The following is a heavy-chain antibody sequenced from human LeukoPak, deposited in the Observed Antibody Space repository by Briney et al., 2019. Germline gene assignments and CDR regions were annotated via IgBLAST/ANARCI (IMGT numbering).Heavy chain of an antibody. CDR1: GYSISSGYY. CDR2: IYHSGST. Sequence: SETLSLTCAVSGYSISSGYYWGWIRQPPGKGLEWIGGIYHSGSTYYNPSLKSRVTISVDTSKNQFSLKLSSVTAADTAVYYCARVPVRYFDWLYPNWFDPWGQGTLVTVSS. D-gene: IGHD3-9*01. CDR3: ARVPVRYFDWLYPNWFDP. J-gene: IGHJ5*02. V-gene: IGHV4-38-2*01.